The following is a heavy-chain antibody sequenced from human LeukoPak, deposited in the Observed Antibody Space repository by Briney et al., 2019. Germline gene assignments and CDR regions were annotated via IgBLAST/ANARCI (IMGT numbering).Heavy chain of an antibody. CDR2: ISSSGSTI. J-gene: IGHJ4*02. D-gene: IGHD1-26*01. V-gene: IGHV3-48*03. CDR1: GFTFSSYE. CDR3: ARAVLGGSYYGYFDY. Sequence: GRSLRLSCAASGFTFSSYEMSWVRQAPGKGLEWVSYISSSGSTIYYADSVKGRFTISRDNAKNSLYLQMNSLRAEDTAVYYCARAVLGGSYYGYFDYWGQGTLVTVSS.